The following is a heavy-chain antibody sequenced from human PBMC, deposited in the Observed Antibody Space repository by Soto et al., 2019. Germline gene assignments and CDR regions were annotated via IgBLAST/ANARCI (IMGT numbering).Heavy chain of an antibody. V-gene: IGHV3-48*02. CDR1: GFTFNNAC. Sequence: GGSLRLSCAASGFTFNNACMNWVRQAPGKGLEWVSYISSSSSTIYYADSVKGRFTISRDNAKNSLYLQMNSLRDEDTAVYYCARDRTYYYGSGSYYNPSFDIWGQGTMVTVSS. CDR3: ARDRTYYYGSGSYYNPSFDI. CDR2: ISSSSSTI. J-gene: IGHJ3*02. D-gene: IGHD3-10*01.